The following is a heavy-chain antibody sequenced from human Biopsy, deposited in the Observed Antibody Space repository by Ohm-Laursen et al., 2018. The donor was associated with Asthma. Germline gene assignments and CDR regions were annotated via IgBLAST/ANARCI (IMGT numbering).Heavy chain of an antibody. V-gene: IGHV1-3*01. Sequence: GASVKVSCKASGYTFISYAIHWVRQAPGQRLEWMGWINAGNGNPKYSQKFQGRVTITRDTSASTAYMLLSSLRSEDTAVYYCARTYYDFLTGQVNDAFAMWGQGTMVTVSS. CDR2: INAGNGNP. CDR3: ARTYYDFLTGQVNDAFAM. J-gene: IGHJ3*02. CDR1: GYTFISYA. D-gene: IGHD3-9*01.